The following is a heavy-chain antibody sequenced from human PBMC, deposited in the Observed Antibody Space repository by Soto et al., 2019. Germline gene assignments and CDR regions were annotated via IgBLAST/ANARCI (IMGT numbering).Heavy chain of an antibody. J-gene: IGHJ4*02. Sequence: GASVKVSCKASGYTFTGYYMHWVRQAPGQGLEWMGWINPNSGGTNYAQKFQGWVTMTRDTSISAAYMELNSLRAEDTAVYYCARDLYCSYWGQGTLVTVSS. CDR2: INPNSGGT. D-gene: IGHD2-21*02. CDR3: ARDLYCSY. CDR1: GYTFTGYY. V-gene: IGHV1-2*04.